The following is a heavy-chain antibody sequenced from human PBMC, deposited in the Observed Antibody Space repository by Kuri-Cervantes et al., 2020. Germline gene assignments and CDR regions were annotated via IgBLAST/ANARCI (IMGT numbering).Heavy chain of an antibody. D-gene: IGHD6-13*01. CDR1: GYTFTSYD. J-gene: IGHJ4*02. CDR3: ARVIRQQLVAGGDY. Sequence: ASVKVSCKASGYTFTSYDINWVRQATGQGLEWMGWMNPNSGNTDYAQKLQGRVTMTTETSTNTAYMELRSLRSDDTAVYYCARVIRQQLVAGGDYWGQGTLVTVSS. V-gene: IGHV1-8*01. CDR2: MNPNSGNT.